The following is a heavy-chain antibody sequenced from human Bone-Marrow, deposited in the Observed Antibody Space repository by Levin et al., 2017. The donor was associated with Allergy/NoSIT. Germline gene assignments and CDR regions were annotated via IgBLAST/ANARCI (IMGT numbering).Heavy chain of an antibody. CDR3: AKYTSADVLTGYFED. CDR1: GFTFDDYT. J-gene: IGHJ4*02. Sequence: GESLNISCAASGFTFDDYTMHWVRQPPGKSLEWVSLVSWDGGVTYYADAVKGRFTISRDNNKNSLYLQMNSLGPEDTALYYCAKYTSADVLTGYFEDWGQGTLVTVSS. CDR2: VSWDGGVT. D-gene: IGHD3-9*01. V-gene: IGHV3-43*01.